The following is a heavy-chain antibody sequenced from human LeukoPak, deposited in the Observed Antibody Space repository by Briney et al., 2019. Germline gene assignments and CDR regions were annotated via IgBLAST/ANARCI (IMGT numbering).Heavy chain of an antibody. D-gene: IGHD3-22*01. V-gene: IGHV4-59*01. CDR3: ARSGVSSGYYYLNY. J-gene: IGHJ4*02. CDR1: GASMSSFY. CDR2: ILYSGNT. Sequence: SETLSLTCTVSGASMSSFYWSWIRQPPGKGLEWIGNILYSGNTDCNPSLRSRVTISIDSSKNEFSLKLSSVTTADTAVYYCARSGVSSGYYYLNYWGQGTLVTVSS.